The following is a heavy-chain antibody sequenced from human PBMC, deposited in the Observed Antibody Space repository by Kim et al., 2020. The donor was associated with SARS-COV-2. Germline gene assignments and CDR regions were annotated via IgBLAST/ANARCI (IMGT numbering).Heavy chain of an antibody. J-gene: IGHJ6*02. CDR3: AKEPADYYDSSGYYYYGMDV. V-gene: IGHV3-30*18. Sequence: GGSLRLSCAASGFTFSSYGMHWVRQAPGKGLEWVAVISYDGSNKYYADSVKGRFTISRDNSKNTLYLQMNSLRAEDTAVYYCAKEPADYYDSSGYYYYGMDVWGQGTTVTVSS. D-gene: IGHD3-22*01. CDR2: ISYDGSNK. CDR1: GFTFSSYG.